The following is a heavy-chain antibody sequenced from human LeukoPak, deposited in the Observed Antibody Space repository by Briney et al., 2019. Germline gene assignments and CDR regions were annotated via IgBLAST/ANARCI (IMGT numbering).Heavy chain of an antibody. CDR2: IKQDGSDK. CDR1: GFPFSSYW. D-gene: IGHD1-1*01. Sequence: GGSLRLFCAASGFPFSSYWMSWVRQAPGKGLEWVANIKQDGSDKYYVDSVKGRFTISRDNAKNSLYLQLNSLRADDTAVYYCARLTGTTGFDYWGQGTLVTVSS. V-gene: IGHV3-7*01. CDR3: ARLTGTTGFDY. J-gene: IGHJ4*02.